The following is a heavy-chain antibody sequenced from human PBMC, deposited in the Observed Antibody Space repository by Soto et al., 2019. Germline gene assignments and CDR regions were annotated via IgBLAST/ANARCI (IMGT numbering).Heavy chain of an antibody. CDR3: ARGMVVTAIPNCFDP. D-gene: IGHD2-21*02. CDR1: GGTFSSYA. V-gene: IGHV1-69*13. J-gene: IGHJ5*02. CDR2: IIPIFGTA. Sequence: SVKVSCKASGGTFSSYAISWVRQAPGQGLEWMGGIIPIFGTANYAQKFQGRVTITADESTSTAYMELSSLRSEDTAVYYCARGMVVTAIPNCFDPWGQGTLVTVSS.